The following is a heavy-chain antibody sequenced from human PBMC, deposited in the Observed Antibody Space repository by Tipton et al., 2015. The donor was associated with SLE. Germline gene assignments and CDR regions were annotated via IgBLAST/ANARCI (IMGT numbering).Heavy chain of an antibody. D-gene: IGHD1-1*01. V-gene: IGHV3-21*01. Sequence: SLRLSCAASGFTFSSYSMNWVRQAPGKGLEWVSSISSSSSYIYYADSVKGRFTISRDNAKNSLYLQMNSLRAEDTAVYYCARDRLGWNHEGAFDIWGQGTIVTVSA. CDR2: ISSSSSYI. CDR3: ARDRLGWNHEGAFDI. J-gene: IGHJ3*02. CDR1: GFTFSSYS.